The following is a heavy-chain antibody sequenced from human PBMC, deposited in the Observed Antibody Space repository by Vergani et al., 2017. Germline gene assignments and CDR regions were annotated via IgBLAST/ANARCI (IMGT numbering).Heavy chain of an antibody. V-gene: IGHV5-51*03. D-gene: IGHD2-2*01. CDR1: GYSFSNYW. CDR3: GGLEVDQFLSKESGWYFDF. CDR2: IYPGDSDT. Sequence: EVQLVQSGAEVKKPGESLKISCKASGYSFSNYWIGWVRQMSGKGLEWMGIIYPGDSDTRYSPSFQGQVTISADKSITTAYLQWGSLRASDTAVYYCGGLEVDQFLSKESGWYFDFRGRGTLVTVSP. J-gene: IGHJ2*01.